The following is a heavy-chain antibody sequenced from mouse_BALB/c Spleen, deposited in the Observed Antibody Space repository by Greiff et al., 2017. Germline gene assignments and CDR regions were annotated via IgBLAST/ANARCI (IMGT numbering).Heavy chain of an antibody. Sequence: EVKLQESGGDLVKPGGSLKLSCAASGFTFSSYGMSWVRQTPDKRLEWVATISSGGSYTYYPDSVKGRFTISRDNAKNTLYLQMSSLKSEDTAMYYCARHRAARATMDYWGQGTSVTVSS. V-gene: IGHV5-6*01. CDR2: ISSGGSYT. J-gene: IGHJ4*01. CDR3: ARHRAARATMDY. CDR1: GFTFSSYG. D-gene: IGHD3-1*01.